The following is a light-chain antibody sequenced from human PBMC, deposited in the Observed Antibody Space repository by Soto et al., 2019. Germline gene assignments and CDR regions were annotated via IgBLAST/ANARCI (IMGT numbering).Light chain of an antibody. CDR1: HGIGNY. Sequence: DIQMTQSPSTLSASVGDRVTITCRASHGIGNYLAWYQKKPGKAPKSLIYGGSTLQSGVPSKFRGSGFETDFTLTITSLQPEDFATYYCQQYNSLPPTFGQGTTVEIK. V-gene: IGKV1-16*02. CDR2: GGS. J-gene: IGKJ1*01. CDR3: QQYNSLPPT.